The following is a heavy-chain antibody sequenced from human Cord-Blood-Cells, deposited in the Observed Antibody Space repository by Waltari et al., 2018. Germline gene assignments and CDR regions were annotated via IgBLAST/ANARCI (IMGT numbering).Heavy chain of an antibody. V-gene: IGHV4-39*01. CDR3: ARKPITIFAGGPGWFDP. D-gene: IGHD3-3*01. Sequence: QLQLQESGPGLVKPSETLSLTCTVSGGSISSSSYYWGWIRQPPGKGLEWIGSIYYSGSTYYNPSLKSRVTISVDTSKNQFSLKLSSVTAADTAVYYCARKPITIFAGGPGWFDPWGQGTLVTVSS. CDR1: GGSISSSSYY. CDR2: IYYSGST. J-gene: IGHJ5*02.